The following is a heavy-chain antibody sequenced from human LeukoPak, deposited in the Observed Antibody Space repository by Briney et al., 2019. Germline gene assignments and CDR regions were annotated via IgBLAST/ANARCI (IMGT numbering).Heavy chain of an antibody. CDR1: GGSISSSY. V-gene: IGHV4-4*07. D-gene: IGHD2-2*01. CDR2: ISTSGSS. CDR3: ARVVIPAAFGAFDI. J-gene: IGHJ3*02. Sequence: SETLSLTCIVSGGSISSSYWSWVRQSAGEGLEWIGRISTSGSSNYNPSLKSRVTMSVDSSKNQLSLKLTSVTAADTAVYYCARVVIPAAFGAFDIWGQGTMVTVSS.